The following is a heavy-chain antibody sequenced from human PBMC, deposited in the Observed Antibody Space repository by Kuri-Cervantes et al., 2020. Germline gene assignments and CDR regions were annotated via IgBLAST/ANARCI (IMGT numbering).Heavy chain of an antibody. J-gene: IGHJ4*02. D-gene: IGHD4-23*01. Sequence: SVKVSCKASGYTFTGYYMHWVRQAPGQGLEWMGGIIPIFRTANYAQKFQGRVTITTDESASTAYMELSSLRSEDTAVYYCARGAYAYQLRKTTVVIPHFDYWGQGTLVTVSS. CDR1: GYTFTGYY. CDR3: ARGAYAYQLRKTTVVIPHFDY. CDR2: IIPIFRTA. V-gene: IGHV1-69*05.